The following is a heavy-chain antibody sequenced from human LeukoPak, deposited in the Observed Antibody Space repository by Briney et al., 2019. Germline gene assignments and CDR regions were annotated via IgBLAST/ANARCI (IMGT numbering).Heavy chain of an antibody. CDR1: GFTFSNNA. CDR3: ARDSASTPLGY. CDR2: VSNDGRNE. V-gene: IGHV3-33*08. Sequence: HPGGSLRLSCAVSGFTFSNNAMSWVRQVPGKGLEWVAVVSNDGRNEYYADSVQGRFSISRDNSKNTVYLQMNSLRAEDTAVYYCARDSASTPLGYWGQGTLVTVSS. D-gene: IGHD1-26*01. J-gene: IGHJ4*02.